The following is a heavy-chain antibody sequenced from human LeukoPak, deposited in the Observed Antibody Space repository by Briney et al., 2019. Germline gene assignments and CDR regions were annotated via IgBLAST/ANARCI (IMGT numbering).Heavy chain of an antibody. CDR3: ARGYYYDSSGYGP. Sequence: ASVKVSCKASGYTFTGYYMHWVRQAPGQGLEWMGWINPNSGGTNYAQKVQGRVTMTMDTPISTAYMELSRLRSDDTAVYYCARGYYYDSSGYGPWGQGTLVTVSS. CDR1: GYTFTGYY. D-gene: IGHD3-22*01. J-gene: IGHJ5*02. V-gene: IGHV1-2*02. CDR2: INPNSGGT.